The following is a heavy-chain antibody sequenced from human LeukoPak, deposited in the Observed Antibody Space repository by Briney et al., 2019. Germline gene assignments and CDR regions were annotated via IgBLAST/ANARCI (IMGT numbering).Heavy chain of an antibody. V-gene: IGHV3-48*01. CDR2: ISSSSGTI. D-gene: IGHD4-17*01. CDR1: GFTFSSYS. Sequence: GGSLRLSCAASGFTFSSYSMDWVRQAPGKGLEWVSYISSSSGTIYYADSVKGRFTISRDNAENSLYLQMSSLRAEDTAVYYCARGGLRGDYWGQGTLVTVSS. J-gene: IGHJ4*02. CDR3: ARGGLRGDY.